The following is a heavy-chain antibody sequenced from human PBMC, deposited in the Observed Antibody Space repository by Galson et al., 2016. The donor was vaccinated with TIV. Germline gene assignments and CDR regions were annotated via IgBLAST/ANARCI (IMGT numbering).Heavy chain of an antibody. CDR2: ISWNSGSI. CDR3: VKDSRIGAMLMGYGLDV. CDR1: GFIFADYA. J-gene: IGHJ6*02. D-gene: IGHD2-8*01. Sequence: SLRLSCAASGFIFADYAMHWVRQGPGKGLEWVSGISWNSGSIGYADSVKGRLTISRDNAKNSLYLQINSLRTEDTALYYCVKDSRIGAMLMGYGLDVWGQGTTVTVSS. V-gene: IGHV3-9*01.